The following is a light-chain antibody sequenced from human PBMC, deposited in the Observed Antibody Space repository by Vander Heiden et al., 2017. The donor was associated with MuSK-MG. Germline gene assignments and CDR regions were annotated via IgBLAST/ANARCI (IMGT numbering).Light chain of an antibody. V-gene: IGKV1-39*01. CDR2: AAS. CDR1: QSISTF. Sequence: DIQMAQSPSSRSASVGDTVTITCRASQSISTFLNWYQQKPGRAPKLLIYAASRLQSGVPSRFSGSGDGTDFTLTINRLQPEDFATYYCRQIASITWTFGQGTKVEVK. J-gene: IGKJ1*01. CDR3: RQIASITWT.